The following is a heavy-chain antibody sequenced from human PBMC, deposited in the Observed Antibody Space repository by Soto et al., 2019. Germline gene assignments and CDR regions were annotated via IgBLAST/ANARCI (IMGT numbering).Heavy chain of an antibody. V-gene: IGHV1-3*01. CDR2: INAGNGNT. CDR3: ARGTYYYDSSGYYYEYYFDY. J-gene: IGHJ4*02. Sequence: RASVKVSCKASGYTFTSYAMHWVRQAPGQRLEWMGWINAGNGNTKYSQKFQGRVTITRDTSASTAYMELSRLRSEDTAVYYCARGTYYYDSSGYYYEYYFDYWGQGTLVTVSS. CDR1: GYTFTSYA. D-gene: IGHD3-22*01.